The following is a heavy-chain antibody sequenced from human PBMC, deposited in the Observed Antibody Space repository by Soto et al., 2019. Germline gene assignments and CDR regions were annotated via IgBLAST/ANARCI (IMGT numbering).Heavy chain of an antibody. CDR1: GFTFSSYG. Sequence: QVQLVESGGGVVQPGRSLRLSCAASGFTFSSYGMRWVRQAPGKGLEWVAVISYDGSNKYYADSVKGRFTISRDNSKNTLYLQMHTLRAEDTAVYYCAKDLEAGTPSYYYGMDVWGQGTTVTVSS. V-gene: IGHV3-30*18. CDR3: AKDLEAGTPSYYYGMDV. D-gene: IGHD6-19*01. J-gene: IGHJ6*02. CDR2: ISYDGSNK.